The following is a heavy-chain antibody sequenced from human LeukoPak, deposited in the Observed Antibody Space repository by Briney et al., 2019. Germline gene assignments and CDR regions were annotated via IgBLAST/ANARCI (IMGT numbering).Heavy chain of an antibody. CDR1: GGSISSSSYY. D-gene: IGHD3-3*01. V-gene: IGHV4-39*01. CDR2: IYYSGST. Sequence: SETLSLTCTVSGGSISSSSYYWGWIRQPPGKGLEWIGSIYYSGSTYYNPSLKSRVTISVDTSKNQSSLKLSSVTAADTAVYYCARQTRDFWSGYYIYWYDYWGQGTLVTVSS. CDR3: ARQTRDFWSGYYIYWYDY. J-gene: IGHJ4*02.